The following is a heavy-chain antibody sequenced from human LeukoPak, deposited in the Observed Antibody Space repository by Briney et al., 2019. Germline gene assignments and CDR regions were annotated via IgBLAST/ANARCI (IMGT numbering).Heavy chain of an antibody. CDR2: IYPGDSDT. Sequence: PGESLKISCKGSGYSFTSYWIGWVRQMPGKGLEWMGIIYPGDSDTRYSPSFQGQVTISADKSISTAYVQWSGLKASDTAVYYCARQPYNDFWSGYYDYWGQGTLVTVSS. J-gene: IGHJ4*02. CDR3: ARQPYNDFWSGYYDY. V-gene: IGHV5-51*01. D-gene: IGHD3-3*01. CDR1: GYSFTSYW.